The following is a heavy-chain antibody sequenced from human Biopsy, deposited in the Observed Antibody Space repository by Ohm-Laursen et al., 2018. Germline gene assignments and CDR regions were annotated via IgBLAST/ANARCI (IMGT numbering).Heavy chain of an antibody. D-gene: IGHD1-26*01. CDR1: GDSLTSGPEN. CDR2: IYSGGNT. CDR3: ARGTGRYYVYGAFDI. J-gene: IGHJ3*02. V-gene: IGHV4-61*01. Sequence: SDTLSLTCTASGDSLTSGPENWSWIRQSPGQGLEYIGFIYSGGNTNYNPSLKNRVTMSVDTSKNQFSLNLRSVTAADTAVYYCARGTGRYYVYGAFDIWGQGTVVTVSS.